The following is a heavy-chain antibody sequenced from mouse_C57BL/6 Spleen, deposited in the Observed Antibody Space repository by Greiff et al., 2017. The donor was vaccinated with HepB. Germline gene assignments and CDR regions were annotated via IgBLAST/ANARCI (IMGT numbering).Heavy chain of an antibody. CDR1: GYSITSGYY. J-gene: IGHJ2*01. V-gene: IGHV3-6*01. CDR3: ARGGLLREDYFDY. D-gene: IGHD2-3*01. Sequence: EVKLQESGPGLVKPSQSLSLTCSVTGYSITSGYYWNWIRQFPGNKLEWMGYISYDGSNNYNPSLKNRISITRDTSKNQFFLKLNSVTTEDTATYYCARGGLLREDYFDYWGQGTTLTVSS. CDR2: ISYDGSN.